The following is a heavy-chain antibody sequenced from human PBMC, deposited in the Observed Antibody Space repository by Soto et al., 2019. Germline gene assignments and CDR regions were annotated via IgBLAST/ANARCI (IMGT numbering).Heavy chain of an antibody. Sequence: PSEMLCLSYTVFGGSIIDYCCSWIRQTPGKGLEWNGLIFISGTTKYNTTIKSRVTISVETSKNQCTLKLSSVTAADAAVYYCARHRGALRSTSVWFDPWGQGTLVTVSP. D-gene: IGHD2-2*01. V-gene: IGHV4-59*08. CDR2: IFISGTT. J-gene: IGHJ5*02. CDR1: GGSIIDYC. CDR3: ARHRGALRSTSVWFDP.